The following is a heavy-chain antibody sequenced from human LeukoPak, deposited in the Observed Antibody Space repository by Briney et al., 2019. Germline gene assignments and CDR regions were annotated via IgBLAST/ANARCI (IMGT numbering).Heavy chain of an antibody. V-gene: IGHV3-48*03. D-gene: IGHD3-22*01. J-gene: IGHJ4*02. Sequence: LPGGSLRLSCAASGFTFSNYEMNWVRQAPGKGLEWVSYISSSGNVVYNADSVKGRFTISRDNAKNTLYLQMNSLRAEDTAVYYCARTAYYDSSGYYVPYFDYWGQGTLVTVSS. CDR3: ARTAYYDSSGYYVPYFDY. CDR2: ISSSGNVV. CDR1: GFTFSNYE.